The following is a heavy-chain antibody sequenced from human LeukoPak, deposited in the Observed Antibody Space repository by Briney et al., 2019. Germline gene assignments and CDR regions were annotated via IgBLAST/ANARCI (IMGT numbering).Heavy chain of an antibody. J-gene: IGHJ3*02. CDR3: AKGGDYGRAFDI. V-gene: IGHV3-23*01. CDR2: IRPSGDNT. Sequence: PGGALRLSCAASGFTFSSYDMTWVRQAPGRGLEWVSSIRPSGDNTYYGDSVKGRFTISRDNSKNTLYLQMNSLRAGDTAVYYCAKGGDYGRAFDIWGQGTMVTVSS. D-gene: IGHD4-17*01. CDR1: GFTFSSYD.